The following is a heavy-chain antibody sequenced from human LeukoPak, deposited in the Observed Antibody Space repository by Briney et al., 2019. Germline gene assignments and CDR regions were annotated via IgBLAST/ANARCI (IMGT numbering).Heavy chain of an antibody. J-gene: IGHJ4*02. V-gene: IGHV3-23*01. CDR3: AKDQHYDSSGPIDY. CDR1: GFTFSSYA. D-gene: IGHD3-22*01. CDR2: ISGSGGST. Sequence: TGGSLRLSCAASGFTFSSYAMSWVRQAPGKGLEWVSAISGSGGSTYYADSVKGRFTISRDNSKNTLYLQMNSLRAEDTAVYYCAKDQHYDSSGPIDYWGQGTLVTVSS.